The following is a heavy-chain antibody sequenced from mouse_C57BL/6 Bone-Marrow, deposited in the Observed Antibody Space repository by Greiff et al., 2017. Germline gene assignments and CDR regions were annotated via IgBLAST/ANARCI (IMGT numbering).Heavy chain of an antibody. V-gene: IGHV5-12*01. Sequence: EVQGVESGGGLVQPGGSLKLSCAASGFTFSDYYMYWVRQTPEKRLEWVAYISNGGGSTYYPDTVKGRFTISRDNAKNTLYLQMSRLKSEDTAMYYCARRATTVVGGFDYWGQGTTLTVSS. CDR1: GFTFSDYY. CDR3: ARRATTVVGGFDY. D-gene: IGHD1-1*01. CDR2: ISNGGGST. J-gene: IGHJ2*01.